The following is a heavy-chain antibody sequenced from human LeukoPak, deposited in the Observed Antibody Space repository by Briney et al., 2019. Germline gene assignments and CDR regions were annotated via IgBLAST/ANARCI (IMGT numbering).Heavy chain of an antibody. D-gene: IGHD3-22*01. J-gene: IGHJ4*02. CDR2: ISAGGDRT. CDR3: AYLDSSGYYYGRLRY. Sequence: SGGSLRLSCAASGFTFSDHAMSWVRQTPAKGLELVSSISAGGDRTHYADSVKGRFTVSRDNSKNTLYLHMNSLRAEDTAVYFCAYLDSSGYYYGRLRYWGQGTPVTVSS. CDR1: GFTFSDHA. V-gene: IGHV3-23*01.